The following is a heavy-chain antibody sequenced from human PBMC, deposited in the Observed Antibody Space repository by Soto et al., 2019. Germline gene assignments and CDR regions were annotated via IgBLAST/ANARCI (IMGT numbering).Heavy chain of an antibody. Sequence: EVQLLESGGGLVQPGGSLRLSCAASGFTFSSYAMSWVRQAPGKGLEWVSAISGGGSSTYYADSVKGRFTISRDNSKNTLYLHMHSLRAEDTAVYYCAEDVPGEPLPPCFDPWGQGTLVTVSS. J-gene: IGHJ5*02. V-gene: IGHV3-23*01. CDR2: ISGGGSST. CDR1: GFTFSSYA. D-gene: IGHD1-26*01. CDR3: AEDVPGEPLPPCFDP.